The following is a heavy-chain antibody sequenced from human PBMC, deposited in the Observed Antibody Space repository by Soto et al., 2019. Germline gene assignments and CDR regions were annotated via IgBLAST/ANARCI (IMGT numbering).Heavy chain of an antibody. J-gene: IGHJ6*02. Sequence: WGSLRLSCAASGFTFISYGIHFFRHSPFKWLEWVAVISYDGSNKYYAGSVKGRFTISRDNSKNTLYLQMNSLRAEDTAVYYCAKDKIQLWPYGMDVWGQGTTVTVSS. D-gene: IGHD5-18*01. CDR3: AKDKIQLWPYGMDV. CDR2: ISYDGSNK. V-gene: IGHV3-30*18. CDR1: GFTFISYG.